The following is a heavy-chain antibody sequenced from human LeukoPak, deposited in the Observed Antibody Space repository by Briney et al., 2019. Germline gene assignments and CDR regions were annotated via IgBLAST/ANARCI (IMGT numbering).Heavy chain of an antibody. D-gene: IGHD5-18*01. CDR1: GFNFIGYS. Sequence: SGGSRRLSCAASGFNFIGYSMTWVRRPPGKGLEWVSSISSADNTYYADSVKGRFTVSRDNAGKSLYPQMDGLRPEDTAVYYCAREGYTYGHGVDFWGQGTLVTVSS. CDR3: AREGYTYGHGVDF. V-gene: IGHV3-69-1*01. J-gene: IGHJ4*02. CDR2: ISSADNT.